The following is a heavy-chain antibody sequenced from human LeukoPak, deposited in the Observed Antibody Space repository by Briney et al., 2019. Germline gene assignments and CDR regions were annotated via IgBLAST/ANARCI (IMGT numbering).Heavy chain of an antibody. CDR3: ARNLDWNWFDP. J-gene: IGHJ5*02. CDR1: GYTFTSYY. V-gene: IGHV1-46*01. CDR2: INPSGGST. D-gene: IGHD3-9*01. Sequence: ASVKVSCKASGYTFTSYYMHWVRQAPGQGLEWMGIINPSGGSTSYAQKFQGRVTITADESTSTAYMELSSLRSEDTAVYYCARNLDWNWFDPWGQGTLVTVSS.